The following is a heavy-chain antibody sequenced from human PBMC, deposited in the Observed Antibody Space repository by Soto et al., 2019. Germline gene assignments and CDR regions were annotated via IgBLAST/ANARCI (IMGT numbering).Heavy chain of an antibody. CDR1: GGSLADYY. J-gene: IGHJ4*02. Sequence: SETLALTCAVYGGSLADYYWSWVRQPPGKGLEWIGEISHRGSTNYNPSLKSRVIISIDTSKNQFSLTLSSVTAADTAVYYCARVDDCWGQGTLVTVSS. CDR2: ISHRGST. CDR3: ARVDDC. V-gene: IGHV4-34*01.